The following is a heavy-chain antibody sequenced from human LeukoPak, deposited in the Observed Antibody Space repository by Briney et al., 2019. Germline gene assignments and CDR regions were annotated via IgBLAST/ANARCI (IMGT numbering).Heavy chain of an antibody. CDR3: ARDGGSYLQPTDY. V-gene: IGHV3-23*01. CDR1: GFTFTTYA. Sequence: PGGSLRLSCAASGFTFTTYAMSWVRQAPGKGLEWVSSITGSGDSTYYADSVKGRFTISRDNSKNTLYLQMNSLRAEDTAVYHCARDGGSYLQPTDYWGQGALVTISS. J-gene: IGHJ4*02. CDR2: ITGSGDST. D-gene: IGHD1-26*01.